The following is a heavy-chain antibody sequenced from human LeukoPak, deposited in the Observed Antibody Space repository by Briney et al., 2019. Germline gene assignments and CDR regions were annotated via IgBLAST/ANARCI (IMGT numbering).Heavy chain of an antibody. CDR2: IKQDGSEK. CDR1: GFTFSNYW. CDR3: ARNQLLSRYYFDY. J-gene: IGHJ4*02. D-gene: IGHD2-2*01. V-gene: IGHV3-7*01. Sequence: GGSLRLSCAASGFTFSNYWMNWVRQAPGKGLEWVANIKQDGSEKFYVDSVKGRFTISRDNAKNSLYLQMNSLRAEDTAVYYCARNQLLSRYYFDYWGQGTLVTVSS.